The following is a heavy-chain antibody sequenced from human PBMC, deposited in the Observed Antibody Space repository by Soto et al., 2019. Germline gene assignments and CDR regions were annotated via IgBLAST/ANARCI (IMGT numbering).Heavy chain of an antibody. Sequence: EVQLVESGGGLVQPGGSLRLSCAASGFTFSSNWMHWVRQAPGKGLVWVSRINSDGSTTTYADSVKGRFTISRDNAKNSLYLQMIVLRAEDTAVYFCARDPAIYSGKFDYGLDVWGRWTTVTVSS. V-gene: IGHV3-74*01. CDR2: INSDGSTT. J-gene: IGHJ6*02. CDR3: ARDPAIYSGKFDYGLDV. CDR1: GFTFSSNW. D-gene: IGHD4-4*01.